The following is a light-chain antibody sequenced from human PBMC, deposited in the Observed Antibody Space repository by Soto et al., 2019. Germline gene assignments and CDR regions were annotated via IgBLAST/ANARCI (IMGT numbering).Light chain of an antibody. V-gene: IGLV2-23*01. CDR2: EGS. Sequence: QSVLTQPASVSGSPGQSITISCTGTTIDVGSYYLVSWYQQHPGKAPKLIIYEGSKRPSGISNRFSGSKSGNTASLTISGLQAEDEAENFCSSYARTVLFGGGTKLIVL. CDR3: SSYARTVL. J-gene: IGLJ3*02. CDR1: TIDVGSYYL.